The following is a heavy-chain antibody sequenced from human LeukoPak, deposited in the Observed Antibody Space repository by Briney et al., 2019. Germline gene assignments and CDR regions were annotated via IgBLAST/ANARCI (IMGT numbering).Heavy chain of an antibody. CDR3: ARGRDGSITMVRGVNPPDY. V-gene: IGHV1-2*02. Sequence: ASVKVSCKASGYTFTGYYMLWVRQAPGQGLEWMGWINPNSGGTNYAQKFQGRVTMTRDTSISTAYMELSRLRSDDTAVYYCARGRDGSITMVRGVNPPDYWGQGTLVTVSS. CDR1: GYTFTGYY. CDR2: INPNSGGT. J-gene: IGHJ4*02. D-gene: IGHD3-10*01.